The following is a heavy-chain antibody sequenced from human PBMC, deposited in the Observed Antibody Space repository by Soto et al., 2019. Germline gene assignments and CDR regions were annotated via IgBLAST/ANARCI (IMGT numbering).Heavy chain of an antibody. CDR1: GFTFILYS. J-gene: IGHJ6*02. CDR3: AKIITILAPYYYGMDV. CDR2: ITSSSSYI. V-gene: IGHV3-21*04. D-gene: IGHD3-3*01. Sequence: WGSLRLSCAASGFTFILYSMIWFRHPPFKGLEWVASITSSSSYIYYEDSLKGRFTISRVNAKNSLFLQLDSLRAGDTAVYYCAKIITILAPYYYGMDVWGQGTTVTVSS.